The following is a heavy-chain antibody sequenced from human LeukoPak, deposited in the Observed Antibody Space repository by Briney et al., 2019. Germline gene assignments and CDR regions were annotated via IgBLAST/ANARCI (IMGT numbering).Heavy chain of an antibody. J-gene: IGHJ4*02. Sequence: GGSLRLSCAASGFTFSSCGMTWVRQAPGKGLEWVSCISGSDGGTYYADSVKGRFTISRDNSKNTLYLQMNSLRAEDTAIYYCAKRGPIYTSSPGNYFVYWGQGTLVTVSS. CDR2: ISGSDGGT. CDR1: GFTFSSCG. CDR3: AKRGPIYTSSPGNYFVY. V-gene: IGHV3-23*01. D-gene: IGHD6-6*01.